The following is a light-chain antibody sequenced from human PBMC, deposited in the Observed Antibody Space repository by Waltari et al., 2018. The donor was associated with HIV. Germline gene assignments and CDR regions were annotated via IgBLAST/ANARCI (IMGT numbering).Light chain of an antibody. Sequence: SYELTQPSSVSVSPGQTTRITCSGDVLAKRYARGFQQKPGQAPVVMIYKDNERPSGIPERFSGSSSGTTVTLTISGAQIEDEADYYCYSAADNMGVFGGGTKLTVL. CDR2: KDN. CDR3: YSAADNMGV. CDR1: VLAKRY. V-gene: IGLV3-27*01. J-gene: IGLJ3*02.